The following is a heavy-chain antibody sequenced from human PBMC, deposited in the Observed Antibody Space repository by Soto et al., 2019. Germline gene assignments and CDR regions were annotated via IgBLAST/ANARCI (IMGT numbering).Heavy chain of an antibody. CDR1: GFTFPSYW. V-gene: IGHV3-7*05. J-gene: IGHJ4*02. CDR3: ARLRFIFMERDFDS. Sequence: EVQLVESGGGLVQPGGSLRLSCAASGFTFPSYWMSWVRQAPGKGLEWVANIKQDGTSKYYADSVKCRFTVSRDKGKSYIYLQMDSLRDDDTAVYSCARLRFIFMERDFDSWGQGTLVTVSS. CDR2: IKQDGTSK. D-gene: IGHD3-3*01.